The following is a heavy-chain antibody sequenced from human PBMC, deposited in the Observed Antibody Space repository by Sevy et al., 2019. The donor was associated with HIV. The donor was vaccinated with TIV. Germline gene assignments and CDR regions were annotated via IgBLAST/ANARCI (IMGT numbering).Heavy chain of an antibody. V-gene: IGHV1-18*01. Sequence: ASVKVSCKASGYTFTSYGISWVRQAPGQGLEWMGWISAYNGNTNYAQKLQGRVTMTTDTSTSTAYMELRSLGSDDTAVYYCARDRGSLGGYGMDVWGQGTTVTVSS. D-gene: IGHD1-26*01. J-gene: IGHJ6*02. CDR3: ARDRGSLGGYGMDV. CDR1: GYTFTSYG. CDR2: ISAYNGNT.